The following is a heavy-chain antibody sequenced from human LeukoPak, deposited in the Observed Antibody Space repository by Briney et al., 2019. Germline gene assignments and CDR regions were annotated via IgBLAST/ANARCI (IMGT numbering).Heavy chain of an antibody. CDR2: INSRGDST. CDR1: GLTFRSYG. V-gene: IGHV3-23*01. J-gene: IGHJ4*02. CDR3: AKDHMRDDILTGYPAPFDY. D-gene: IGHD3-9*01. Sequence: GGSLRLSCAASGLTFRSYGMSWVRQAPGKGLEWVSSINSRGDSTYYADSVKGRVTISRDNSKNMVYLEMYSLRVEDTAIYYCAKDHMRDDILTGYPAPFDYWGQGNLVTVSS.